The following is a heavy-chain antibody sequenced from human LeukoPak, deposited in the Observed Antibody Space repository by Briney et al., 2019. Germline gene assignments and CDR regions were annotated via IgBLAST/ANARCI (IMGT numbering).Heavy chain of an antibody. V-gene: IGHV1-46*01. Sequence: GPSVKVSCKASGYSFTSYNMHWARQAPGQGLEWMGIINPSGGSTRYAQKFQGRVTMTRDTSTNTVYMELSSLRSEDTAVYYCAREYCSGGSCLDAFDFWGQGTMVTVSS. CDR1: GYSFTSYN. CDR3: AREYCSGGSCLDAFDF. D-gene: IGHD2-15*01. CDR2: INPSGGST. J-gene: IGHJ3*01.